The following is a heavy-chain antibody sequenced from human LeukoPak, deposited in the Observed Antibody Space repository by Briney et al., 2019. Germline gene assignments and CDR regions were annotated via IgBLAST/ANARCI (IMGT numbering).Heavy chain of an antibody. Sequence: SQTLSLTCTVSGGSISSGGYYWSWTRQHPGKGLEWIGYIYYSGSTYYNPSLKSRVTISVDTSKNQFSLKLSSVTAADAAVYFGALSFPSSTGSVFDPWGLGTLGTGSS. J-gene: IGHJ5*02. CDR1: GGSISSGGYY. D-gene: IGHD6-13*01. V-gene: IGHV4-31*03. CDR2: IYYSGST. CDR3: ALSFPSSTGSVFDP.